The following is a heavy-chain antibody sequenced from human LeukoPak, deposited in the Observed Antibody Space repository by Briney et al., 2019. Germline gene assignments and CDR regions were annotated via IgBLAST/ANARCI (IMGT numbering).Heavy chain of an antibody. Sequence: APVKVSCKASGGTFSSYAISWVRQAPGQGLEWMGGIIPIFGTANYAQKFQGRVTITADESTSTAYMELSSLRSEDTAVYYCARGGHTAMVNSDAFDIWDHGTMVTVSS. D-gene: IGHD5-18*01. J-gene: IGHJ3*02. CDR3: ARGGHTAMVNSDAFDI. CDR2: IIPIFGTA. CDR1: GGTFSSYA. V-gene: IGHV1-69*01.